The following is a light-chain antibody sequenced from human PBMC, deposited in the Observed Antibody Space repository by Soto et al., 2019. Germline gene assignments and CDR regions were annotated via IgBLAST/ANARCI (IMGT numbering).Light chain of an antibody. CDR1: SSNIGAGFD. J-gene: IGLJ1*01. CDR2: GNN. Sequence: QSVLTQSPSVSGAPGQRVSISCTGTSSNIGAGFDVHWYQQLPATAPKLLIYGNNNRPSGVPDRFSGSKSGASASLAITGLQAEDGADDYCQSYDTSLSGGSVFGTGTKLTVL. V-gene: IGLV1-40*01. CDR3: QSYDTSLSGGSV.